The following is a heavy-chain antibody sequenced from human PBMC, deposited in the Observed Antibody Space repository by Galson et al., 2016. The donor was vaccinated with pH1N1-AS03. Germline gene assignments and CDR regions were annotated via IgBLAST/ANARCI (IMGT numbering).Heavy chain of an antibody. CDR2: LSSLGTA. V-gene: IGHV4-61*02. J-gene: IGHJ4*02. CDR1: GDSISSHNYF. CDR3: ARDELWGRHDYLFHY. D-gene: IGHD3-16*01. Sequence: TLSLTCSVSGDSISSHNYFWSWIRQPAGKGLEWIGRLSSLGTANYTPSLESRVSISVDASKNQFSLKMNSMNAAETAVYYIARDELWGRHDYLFHYWGQGALVTVSS.